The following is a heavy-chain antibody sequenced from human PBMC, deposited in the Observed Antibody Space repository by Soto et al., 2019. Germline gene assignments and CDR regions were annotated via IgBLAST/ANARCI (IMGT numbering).Heavy chain of an antibody. CDR3: ARHNYASSGTAVDV. CDR2: IYYSGST. D-gene: IGHD3-22*01. Sequence: QVQLQESGPGLVKPSQTLSLTCTVSGGSISSGGYYWSWIRQHPGKGLEWVGYIYYSGSTYYNPSLKSRVTISVDPSTNQFSLKVSSVTAADTAVYYCARHNYASSGTAVDVWGQGTTVTVSS. CDR1: GGSISSGGYY. J-gene: IGHJ6*02. V-gene: IGHV4-31*03.